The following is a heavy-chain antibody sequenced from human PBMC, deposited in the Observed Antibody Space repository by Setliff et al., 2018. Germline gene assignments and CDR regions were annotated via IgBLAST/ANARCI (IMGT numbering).Heavy chain of an antibody. CDR1: AYSVISYG. V-gene: IGHV1-18*01. Sequence: ASVKVSCKASAYSVISYGISWVRQAPGQGLEWMGWIGAYTGNTNYAQKFQGRVTMATDTSTSTAYMELRSLRSDDTAVYYCSRLVRYCTTTTCQSVPGAEVWGQGTLVTVSS. D-gene: IGHD2-8*01. J-gene: IGHJ4*02. CDR3: SRLVRYCTTTTCQSVPGAEV. CDR2: IGAYTGNT.